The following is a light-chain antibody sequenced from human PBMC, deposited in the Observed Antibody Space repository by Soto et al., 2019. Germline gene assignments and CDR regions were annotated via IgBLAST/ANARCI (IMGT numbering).Light chain of an antibody. V-gene: IGLV1-47*01. J-gene: IGLJ1*01. CDR2: RND. CDR1: NSRSGSNY. Sequence: QSALPQPPSASGTPGQGVTISCSTSNSRSGSNYVYWYQQLPGTAPKLLIYRNDQRPSGVPDRFSGSKSGTSASLAISGLRSEDEADYYCAKWDDSLRVYVFGTGTKVTVL. CDR3: AKWDDSLRVYV.